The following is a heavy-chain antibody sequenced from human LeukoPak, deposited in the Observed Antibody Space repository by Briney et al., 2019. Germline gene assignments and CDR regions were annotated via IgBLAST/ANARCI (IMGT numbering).Heavy chain of an antibody. V-gene: IGHV4-30-4*01. CDR1: GGSISSGDYY. J-gene: IGHJ3*02. CDR2: IYYSGST. CDR3: ARRLGSGAFDI. D-gene: IGHD7-27*01. Sequence: SETLSLTCTVSGGSISSGDYYWSWIRQPPGKGLEWIGYIYYSGSTYYNPSLKSRVTISVDTSKNQFSLKLSSVTAADTAVYYCARRLGSGAFDIWGQGTMVTVSS.